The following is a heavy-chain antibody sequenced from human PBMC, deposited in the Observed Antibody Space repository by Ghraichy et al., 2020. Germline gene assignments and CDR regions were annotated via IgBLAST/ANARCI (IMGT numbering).Heavy chain of an antibody. CDR3: ASSPKYSSSRIDY. Sequence: LSLTCAASGFTFSSYSMNWVRQAPGKGLEWVSSISSSSSCIYYADSVKGRFTISRDNAKNSLYLQMNSLRAEDTAVYYCASSPKYSSSRIDYWGQGTLVTVSS. D-gene: IGHD6-13*01. J-gene: IGHJ4*02. V-gene: IGHV3-21*01. CDR1: GFTFSSYS. CDR2: ISSSSSCI.